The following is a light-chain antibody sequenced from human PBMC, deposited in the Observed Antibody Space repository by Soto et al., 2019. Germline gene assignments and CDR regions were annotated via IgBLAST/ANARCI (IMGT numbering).Light chain of an antibody. CDR1: QSISSW. CDR3: QQYDRASWT. J-gene: IGKJ1*01. CDR2: RAS. V-gene: IGKV1-5*03. Sequence: DLQMPQSPSTLSASVGDRVIITCRASQSISSWLAWYQQKPGKAPDLLIYRASTLKTGIPSRFSGSGSGTEFTLTISSLQPDDFATYYCQQYDRASWTFGPGTKVEIK.